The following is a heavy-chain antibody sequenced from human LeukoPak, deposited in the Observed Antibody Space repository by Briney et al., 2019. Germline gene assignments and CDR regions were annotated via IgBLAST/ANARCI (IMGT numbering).Heavy chain of an antibody. CDR3: ARGSWIQLWYH. J-gene: IGHJ4*02. Sequence: GASVKVSCKASGYTFTGYYMHWVRQAPGQGLEWMGIINPSGGSTSYAQKFQGRVTMTRDMSTSTVYMELSSLRSEDTAVYYCARGSWIQLWYHWGQGTLVTVSS. V-gene: IGHV1-46*01. CDR1: GYTFTGYY. D-gene: IGHD5-18*01. CDR2: INPSGGST.